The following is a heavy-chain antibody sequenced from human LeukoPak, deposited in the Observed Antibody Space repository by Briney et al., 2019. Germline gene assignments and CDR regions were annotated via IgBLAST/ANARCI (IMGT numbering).Heavy chain of an antibody. CDR2: IILIFGIA. V-gene: IGHV1-69*04. J-gene: IGHJ5*02. Sequence: ASVKVSCKGSGGTFISYAISWVRQAPGQGVEWMGRIILIFGIANYAQKSQGRVTITADKSTSTAYMELSSLRSEDTAVYYCARGMTTVTTWWFDPWGQGTLVTVSS. D-gene: IGHD4-17*01. CDR1: GGTFISYA. CDR3: ARGMTTVTTWWFDP.